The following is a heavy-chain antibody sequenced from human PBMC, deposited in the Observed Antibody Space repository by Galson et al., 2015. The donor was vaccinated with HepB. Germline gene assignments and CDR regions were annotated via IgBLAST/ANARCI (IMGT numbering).Heavy chain of an antibody. J-gene: IGHJ4*02. Sequence: SCKASGYTFTNYGISWVRQAPGQGLEWMGCISDYNGHTNYAQKLQGRVTMTTDTSTSTASMELRSLRSDDTAVYYWAREVCSSSHCYFLHFDYWGQGTLVTVSS. D-gene: IGHD2-2*01. CDR1: GYTFTNYG. V-gene: IGHV1-18*01. CDR3: AREVCSSSHCYFLHFDY. CDR2: ISDYNGHT.